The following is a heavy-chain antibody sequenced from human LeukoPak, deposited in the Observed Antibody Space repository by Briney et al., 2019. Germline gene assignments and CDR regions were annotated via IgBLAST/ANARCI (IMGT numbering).Heavy chain of an antibody. CDR1: GFTFSSYS. J-gene: IGHJ4*02. CDR2: ISSSSSYI. CDR3: ARERLPEYSSSFFDY. V-gene: IGHV3-21*01. D-gene: IGHD6-6*01. Sequence: GGSLRLSCAASGFTFSSYSMNWVRQAPGKGREWVSSISSSSSYIYYADSVKGRFTISRDNAKNSLYLQMNSLRAEDTAVYYCARERLPEYSSSFFDYWGQGTLVTVSS.